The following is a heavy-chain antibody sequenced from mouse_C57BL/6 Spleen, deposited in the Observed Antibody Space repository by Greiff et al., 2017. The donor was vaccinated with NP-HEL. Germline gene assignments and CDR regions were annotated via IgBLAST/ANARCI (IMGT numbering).Heavy chain of an antibody. Sequence: QVQLKESGAELVRPGTSVKMSCKASGYTFTNYWIGWAKQRPGHGLEWIGDIYPGGGYTNYNEKFKGKAKLTADKSSSTAYMQFSSLTSEDSAIYYCARGLLRGGYYFDYWGQGTTLTVSS. CDR2: IYPGGGYT. CDR1: GYTFTNYW. J-gene: IGHJ2*01. V-gene: IGHV1-63*01. CDR3: ARGLLRGGYYFDY. D-gene: IGHD1-1*01.